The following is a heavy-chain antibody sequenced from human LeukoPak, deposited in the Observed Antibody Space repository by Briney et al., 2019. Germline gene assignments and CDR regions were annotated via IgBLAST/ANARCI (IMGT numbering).Heavy chain of an antibody. CDR1: GFTFSSYA. V-gene: IGHV3-23*01. CDR3: AKRDNWNYYGY. CDR2: ISGSGSNT. D-gene: IGHD1-20*01. Sequence: GGSQRLSCAASGFTFSSYAMSWVRQAPGKGLEWVSTISGSGSNTYYTDSVKGRFTISRDNSKNTLYLQMNSLRAEDTAVYYCAKRDNWNYYGYWGQGTLVTVSS. J-gene: IGHJ4*02.